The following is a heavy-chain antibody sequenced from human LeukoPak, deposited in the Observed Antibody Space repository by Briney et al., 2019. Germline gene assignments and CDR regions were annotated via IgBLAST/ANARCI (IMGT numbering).Heavy chain of an antibody. CDR1: GFTFSSYW. J-gene: IGHJ4*02. Sequence: PGGSLRLSCAASGFTFSSYWMHWVRQAPGKGLVWVSRINTDGSSTSYADSVKGRFTISRDNAKNTLYLQMNSLRAEDTAVYYCARARPYDLVDYWGQGTLVTVSS. V-gene: IGHV3-74*01. CDR2: INTDGSST. CDR3: ARARPYDLVDY. D-gene: IGHD3-3*01.